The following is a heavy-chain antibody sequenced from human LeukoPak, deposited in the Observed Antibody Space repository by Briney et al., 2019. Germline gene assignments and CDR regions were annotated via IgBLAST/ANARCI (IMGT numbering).Heavy chain of an antibody. Sequence: GGSLRLSRAASGFTFDDYAMHWVRQAPGKGLEWVSGISWNSGSIGYADSVKGRLTISRDNAKNSLYLQMNSLRAEDTAVYYCASRATVTTDRFWFDPWGQGTLVTVSS. D-gene: IGHD4-11*01. CDR3: ASRATVTTDRFWFDP. J-gene: IGHJ5*02. CDR1: GFTFDDYA. V-gene: IGHV3-9*01. CDR2: ISWNSGSI.